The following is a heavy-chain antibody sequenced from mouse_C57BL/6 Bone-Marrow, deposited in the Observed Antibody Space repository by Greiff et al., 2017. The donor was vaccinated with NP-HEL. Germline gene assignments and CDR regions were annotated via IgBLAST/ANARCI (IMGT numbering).Heavy chain of an antibody. Sequence: EVQLVESGGGLVKPGGSLKLSCAASGFTFSDYGMHWVRQAPEKGLEWVAYISSGSSTIYYADTVKGRFTISRDNAKNTLFLQMTSLRSENTAMYYCARGDYDTSYFDYWGQGTTLTVSS. D-gene: IGHD2-4*01. CDR1: GFTFSDYG. J-gene: IGHJ2*01. CDR3: ARGDYDTSYFDY. CDR2: ISSGSSTI. V-gene: IGHV5-17*01.